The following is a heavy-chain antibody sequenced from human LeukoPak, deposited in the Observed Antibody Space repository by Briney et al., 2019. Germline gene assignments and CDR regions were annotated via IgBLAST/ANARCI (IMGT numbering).Heavy chain of an antibody. Sequence: GGSLGLSCAASGFTFSNAWMSWVRQAPGKGLEWVGRIKSKTDGGTTDYAAPVKGRFTISRDDSKNTLYLQMNSLKTEDTAVYYCTTDRGDYGSGTYEIYYYYMDVWGKGTTVTVSS. CDR1: GFTFSNAW. D-gene: IGHD3-10*01. V-gene: IGHV3-15*01. CDR2: IKSKTDGGTT. J-gene: IGHJ6*03. CDR3: TTDRGDYGSGTYEIYYYYMDV.